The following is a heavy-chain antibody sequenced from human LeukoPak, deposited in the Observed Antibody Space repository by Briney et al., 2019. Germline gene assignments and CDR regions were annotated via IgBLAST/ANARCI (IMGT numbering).Heavy chain of an antibody. CDR3: TTKQYSNKTNY. Sequence: GGSLRLSCAASGFIFNNAWLNWVRQAPGKGPEWVGRIKSKTDGGTTDYAAPAKGRFTISRDDSKNTLFLQMNSLKTEDTAVYYCTTKQYSNKTNYWGQGTLVSVSS. D-gene: IGHD6-13*01. CDR2: IKSKTDGGTT. J-gene: IGHJ4*02. V-gene: IGHV3-15*07. CDR1: GFIFNNAW.